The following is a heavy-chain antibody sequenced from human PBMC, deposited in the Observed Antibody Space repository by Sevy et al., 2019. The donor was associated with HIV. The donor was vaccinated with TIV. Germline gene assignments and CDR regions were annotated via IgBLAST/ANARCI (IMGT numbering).Heavy chain of an antibody. CDR2: IHYKGTT. CDR3: ARLDPSGPRDY. CDR1: GDSISGTDYP. Sequence: SETLSLTCTVSGDSISGTDYPWGWIRQPPGKGLEWIGNIHYKGTTYYNPSLKSRVTVSVDTSKNQFSLRLGSVSAADTAVYYCARLDPSGPRDYWGQGTLVTVSS. V-gene: IGHV4-39*01. J-gene: IGHJ4*02. D-gene: IGHD5-12*01.